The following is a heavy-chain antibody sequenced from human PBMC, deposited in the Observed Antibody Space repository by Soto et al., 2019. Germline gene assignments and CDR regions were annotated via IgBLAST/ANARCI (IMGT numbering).Heavy chain of an antibody. V-gene: IGHV1-69*02. CDR2: IIPILGIA. Sequence: QVQLVQSGAEVKKPGSSVKVSCKASGGTFSSYTITWVRQAPGQGLEWMGRIIPILGIANNAQKFQGRVSITADTSTTNADMELSSLTSEDTAVYYCASPGLAAAGPRFDWGQGTLVPVSS. CDR3: ASPGLAAAGPRFD. D-gene: IGHD6-13*01. CDR1: GGTFSSYT. J-gene: IGHJ4*02.